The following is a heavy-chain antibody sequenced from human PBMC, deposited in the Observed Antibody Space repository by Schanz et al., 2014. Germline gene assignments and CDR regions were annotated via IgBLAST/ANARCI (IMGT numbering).Heavy chain of an antibody. CDR2: ISYGTSYI. CDR3: ARGRVLES. D-gene: IGHD1-1*01. J-gene: IGHJ5*02. CDR1: GLIFSNYV. Sequence: EVQLVESGGGLVQPGGSLKLSCAASGLIFSNYVMSWVRQAPGKGLEWVSTISYGTSYIYYAESVKGRFTISRDNAKNSLYLQMNGLRAEDTAVYYCARGRVLESWGQGTLVTVSS. V-gene: IGHV3-21*01.